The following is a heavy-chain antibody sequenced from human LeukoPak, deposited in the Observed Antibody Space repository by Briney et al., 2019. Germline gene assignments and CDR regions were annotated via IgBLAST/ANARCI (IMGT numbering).Heavy chain of an antibody. CDR3: AKGSKAVLFTRNHYMDV. Sequence: GGSLRLSCAASGFTFSSYAMSWVRQAPGKGLEWVSAISGSGGSTYYADSVKGRFTISRDNSKNTLYLQMNSLRAEDKAVYFCAKGSKAVLFTRNHYMDVWGKGTTVTISS. D-gene: IGHD6-19*01. CDR2: ISGSGGST. J-gene: IGHJ6*03. CDR1: GFTFSSYA. V-gene: IGHV3-23*01.